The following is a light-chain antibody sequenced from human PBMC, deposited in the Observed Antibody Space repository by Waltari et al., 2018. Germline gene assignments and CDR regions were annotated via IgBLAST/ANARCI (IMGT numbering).Light chain of an antibody. V-gene: IGKV3-20*01. CDR3: QQYGSSPQA. J-gene: IGKJ1*01. CDR1: QSVSSNF. Sequence: EIVLTQSPGTLSLSPGETAALSCRASQSVSSNFLAWYQQKPGQAPRLLIFGASNRATGNPERFSGSGSETDFTLTVSRLEPEDFAVYYCQQYGSSPQAFGQGTKVEI. CDR2: GAS.